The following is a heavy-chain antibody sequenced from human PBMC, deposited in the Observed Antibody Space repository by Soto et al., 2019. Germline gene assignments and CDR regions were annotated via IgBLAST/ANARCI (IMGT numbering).Heavy chain of an antibody. CDR2: INHSGSA. CDR3: ARGTVTKYFDY. D-gene: IGHD4-17*01. J-gene: IGHJ4*02. Sequence: PSETLSLTCAVYGGSFSGYYWSWIRQPPGKGLEWIGEINHSGSANYNPSLKSRVTISVDTSKNQFSLKLSSVTAADTAVYYCARGTVTKYFDYWGQGTLVTVSS. CDR1: GGSFSGYY. V-gene: IGHV4-34*01.